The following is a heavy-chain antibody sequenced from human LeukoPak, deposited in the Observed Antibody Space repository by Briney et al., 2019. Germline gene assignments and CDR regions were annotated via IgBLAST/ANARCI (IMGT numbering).Heavy chain of an antibody. CDR2: IYHSGST. CDR3: ARGDGGKPMGF. V-gene: IGHV4-38-2*02. Sequence: SETLSLTCTVSGYSISSGYYWGWIRQPPGKGLEWIGSIYHSGSTYYNPSLKSRVTISVDTSKNQFSLKLSSVTAADTAVYYCARGDGGKPMGFWGQGTLVAVSS. CDR1: GYSISSGYY. D-gene: IGHD4-23*01. J-gene: IGHJ4*02.